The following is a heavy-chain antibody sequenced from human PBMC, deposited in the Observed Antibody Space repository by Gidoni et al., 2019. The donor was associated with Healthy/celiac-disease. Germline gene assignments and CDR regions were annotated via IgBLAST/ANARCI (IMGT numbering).Heavy chain of an antibody. Sequence: QVQLQESGPGLVKPSETLSLTCTVSGGSVSSGSYYWSWIRQPPGKGLEWIGYIYYSGSTNYNPPLKSRVTISVDTSKNQFSLKLSSVTAADTAVYYCARDKAKGYSYGYADYYYGMDVWGQGTTVTVSS. V-gene: IGHV4-61*01. CDR3: ARDKAKGYSYGYADYYYGMDV. CDR1: GGSVSSGSYY. D-gene: IGHD5-18*01. J-gene: IGHJ6*02. CDR2: IYYSGST.